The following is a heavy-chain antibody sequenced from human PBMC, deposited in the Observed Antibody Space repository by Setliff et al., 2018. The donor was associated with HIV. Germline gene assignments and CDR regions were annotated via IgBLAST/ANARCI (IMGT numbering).Heavy chain of an antibody. CDR3: ARQTGLRGYYGSNCLYYFDY. CDR1: GGSISTNNFY. Sequence: PSETLSLTCTVTGGSISTNNFYWGWIRQPPGKGLQWIGSIYFTGDSYYDPSLKSRVTTSVDTSNNQFSLILSPVTAADTAVYYCARQTGLRGYYGSNCLYYFDYWGKGMLVTVSS. D-gene: IGHD3-10*01. V-gene: IGHV4-39*01. CDR2: IYFTGDS. J-gene: IGHJ4*02.